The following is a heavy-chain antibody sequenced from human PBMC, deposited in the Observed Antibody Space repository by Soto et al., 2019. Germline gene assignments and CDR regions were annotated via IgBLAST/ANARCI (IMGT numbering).Heavy chain of an antibody. CDR1: GFTFSSYA. CDR3: AREKDHPYYFDY. J-gene: IGHJ4*02. CDR2: ISSNGGST. V-gene: IGHV3-64*01. Sequence: GGSLRLSCAASGFTFSSYAMHWVRQAPGKGLEYVSAISSNGGSTYYANSVRGRFTISRDNSKNTLYLQMGSLRAEDMAVYYCAREKDHPYYFDYWGQGTLVTVSS.